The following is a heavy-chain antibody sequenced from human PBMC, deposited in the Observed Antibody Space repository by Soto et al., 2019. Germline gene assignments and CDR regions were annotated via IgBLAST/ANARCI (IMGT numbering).Heavy chain of an antibody. CDR1: GGSISSGDYY. J-gene: IGHJ6*02. Sequence: QVQLQESGPGLVKPSQTLSLTCTVSGGSISSGDYYWSWIRQPPAKGLEWIGYINYSGSTYYNPSLKSRVTISVDTSKNQVSLKLSSVTAADTAVYYCAASGPYYYYGMDVWGQGTTVTVSS. V-gene: IGHV4-30-4*01. CDR2: INYSGST. CDR3: AASGPYYYYGMDV. D-gene: IGHD6-6*01.